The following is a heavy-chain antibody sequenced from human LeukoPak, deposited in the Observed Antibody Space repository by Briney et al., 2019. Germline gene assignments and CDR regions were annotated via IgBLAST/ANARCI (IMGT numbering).Heavy chain of an antibody. CDR1: GFTFSSYA. CDR3: ARGPSSGWYLKGWFDP. D-gene: IGHD6-19*01. J-gene: IGHJ5*02. CDR2: ISSSSNYI. V-gene: IGHV3-21*01. Sequence: GGSLRLSCAASGFTFSSYAMSWVRQAPGKGLEWVSSISSSSNYIYYADSVKGRFTISRDNAKNSLYLQMNSLRAEDTAVYYCARGPSSGWYLKGWFDPWGQGTLVTVSS.